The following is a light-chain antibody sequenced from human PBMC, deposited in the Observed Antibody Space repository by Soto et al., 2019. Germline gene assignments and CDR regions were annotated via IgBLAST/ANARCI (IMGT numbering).Light chain of an antibody. Sequence: QSALTQPASVSGSPGQSITITCTGSASNIGGYNLVSWHQHHAGKAPKVIIYEGVKRPSGVSNRFSGFKSGTTASLTISGHQAEYEDDYYGCSYVDATAYVCASGT. J-gene: IGLJ1*01. CDR3: CSYVDATAYV. V-gene: IGLV2-23*01. CDR1: ASNIGGYNL. CDR2: EGV.